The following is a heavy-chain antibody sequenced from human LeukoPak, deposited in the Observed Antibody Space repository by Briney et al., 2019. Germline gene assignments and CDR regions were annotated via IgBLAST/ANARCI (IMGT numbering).Heavy chain of an antibody. D-gene: IGHD4-11*01. V-gene: IGHV4-38-2*02. CDR3: AREYSDYYYTMDV. CDR2: IYHSGPT. Sequence: IGIIYHSGPTYQTPSLKSRVTISVDTSKSQFSLKLGSVTAADTALYYCAREYSDYYYTMDVWGQGTTVIVSS. J-gene: IGHJ6*02.